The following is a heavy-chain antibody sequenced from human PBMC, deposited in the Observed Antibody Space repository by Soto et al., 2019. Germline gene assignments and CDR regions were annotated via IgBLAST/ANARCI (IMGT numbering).Heavy chain of an antibody. D-gene: IGHD3-22*01. CDR2: ISGSGGST. J-gene: IGHJ3*02. Sequence: GGSLRLSCAASGFTFSSYAMSWVRQAPGKGLEWVSAISGSGGSTYYADSVKGRFTISRDNSKNTLYLQMNSLRAEDTAVYYCAKDPSIPIVVVPDTLGAFDIWGQGTMVTVS. CDR3: AKDPSIPIVVVPDTLGAFDI. CDR1: GFTFSSYA. V-gene: IGHV3-23*01.